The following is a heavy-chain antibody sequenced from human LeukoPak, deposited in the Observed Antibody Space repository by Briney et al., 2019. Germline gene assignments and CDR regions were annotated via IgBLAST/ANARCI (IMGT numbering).Heavy chain of an antibody. CDR3: ARDLWGGTYYYYMDV. Sequence: GGSLRLSCAASGFTFSSYWMHWVRQAPGKGLVWVSRINSDGSSTSYADSVKGRFTTSRDNAKNTLYLQMNSLRAEDTAVYYCARDLWGGTYYYYMDVWGKGTTVTVSS. CDR2: INSDGSST. V-gene: IGHV3-74*01. CDR1: GFTFSSYW. D-gene: IGHD3-16*01. J-gene: IGHJ6*03.